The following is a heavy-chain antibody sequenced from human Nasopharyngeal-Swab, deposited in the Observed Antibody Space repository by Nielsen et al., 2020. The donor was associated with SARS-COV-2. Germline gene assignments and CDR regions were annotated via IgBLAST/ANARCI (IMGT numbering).Heavy chain of an antibody. D-gene: IGHD3-10*01. CDR2: IIPIFGTA. V-gene: IGHV1-69*06. CDR3: ARVISLGEYYFDY. Sequence: WVRQAPGQGLEWMGGIIPIFGTANYAQKFQGRATITADKSTSTAYMELSSLRSEDTAVYYCARVISLGEYYFDYWGQGTLVTVSS. J-gene: IGHJ4*02.